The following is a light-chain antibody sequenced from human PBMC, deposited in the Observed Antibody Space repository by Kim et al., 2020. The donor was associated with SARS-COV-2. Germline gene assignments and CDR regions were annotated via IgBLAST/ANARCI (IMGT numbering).Light chain of an antibody. CDR2: GAS. J-gene: IGKJ4*01. CDR1: QTISNN. Sequence: SPGERAPLPCRASQTISNNLAWYQQKPGQAPSLLIYGASTRATGVPARFSGSGSGTEFTLTISSLQSEDVAIYFCQQYDNWPPLTLGGGTKVEIK. CDR3: QQYDNWPPLT. V-gene: IGKV3-15*01.